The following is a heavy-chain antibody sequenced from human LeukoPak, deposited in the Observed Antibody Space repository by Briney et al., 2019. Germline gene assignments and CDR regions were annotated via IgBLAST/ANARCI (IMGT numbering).Heavy chain of an antibody. Sequence: GGSLRLSCAASGFTFSSYVISWVRQAPGKGLEWVSGISGSGGSTYYADSVKGRFTISRDNSKNTLYLQMNSLRAEDTAVYYCAKDHYGDYVEYFDYWGQGTLVTVSS. J-gene: IGHJ4*02. CDR1: GFTFSSYV. CDR3: AKDHYGDYVEYFDY. V-gene: IGHV3-23*01. CDR2: ISGSGGST. D-gene: IGHD4-17*01.